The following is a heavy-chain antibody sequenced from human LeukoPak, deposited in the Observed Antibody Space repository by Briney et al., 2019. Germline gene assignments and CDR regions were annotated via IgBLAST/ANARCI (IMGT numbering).Heavy chain of an antibody. D-gene: IGHD1-1*01. V-gene: IGHV4-59*01. CDR1: GGSISSFY. CDR2: IYYSGST. Sequence: SETLSLTCTVPGGSISSFYWSWIRQPTGKGLEWIGYIYYSGSTNYNPSLKSRVTISVDTSKNQFSLKLSSVTAADTAVYYCARFLEGPWGQGTLVTVSS. J-gene: IGHJ5*02. CDR3: ARFLEGP.